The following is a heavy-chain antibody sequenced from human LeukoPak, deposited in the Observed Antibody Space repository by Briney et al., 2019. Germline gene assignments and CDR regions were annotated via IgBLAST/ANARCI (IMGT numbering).Heavy chain of an antibody. CDR3: ARGLRFLEWLSIDI. J-gene: IGHJ3*02. D-gene: IGHD3-3*01. CDR1: GFTFRTYG. CDR2: IHYDGSDK. V-gene: IGHV3-30*02. Sequence: GALRLSCSASGFTFRTYGMHWVRQAPGKGLEWVSFIHYDGSDKYYADSVKGRFTISRDNAKNSLYLQMNSLRAEDTAVYYCARGLRFLEWLSIDIWGQGTMVTVSS.